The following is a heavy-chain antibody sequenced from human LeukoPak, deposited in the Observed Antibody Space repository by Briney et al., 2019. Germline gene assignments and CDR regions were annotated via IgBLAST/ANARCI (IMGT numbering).Heavy chain of an antibody. D-gene: IGHD1-1*01. CDR3: AKDRDDGFDY. CDR1: GFTFSSYW. Sequence: GGSLRLSCAASGFTFSSYWMSWVRQAPGKGLEWVSAISGSGGSTYYADSVKGRFTLSRDNSKNTLYLQMNSLRAEDTALYYCAKDRDDGFDYWGQGTLVTVCS. CDR2: ISGSGGST. V-gene: IGHV3-23*01. J-gene: IGHJ4*02.